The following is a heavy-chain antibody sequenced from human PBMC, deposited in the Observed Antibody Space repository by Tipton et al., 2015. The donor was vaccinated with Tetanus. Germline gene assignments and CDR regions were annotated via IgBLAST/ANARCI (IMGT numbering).Heavy chain of an antibody. CDR3: AREQIRLIGEVIFRYFDL. CDR2: LTYSRTT. V-gene: IGHV4-59*01. Sequence: TLSLTCTVSGGSLSSSHWAWIRQPPGKGLEWVGKLTYSRTTNYNSSLKSRVTISLDASTSQFSLQLTSATAADTAVYYCAREQIRLIGEVIFRYFDLWGRGTLVTVSS. CDR1: GGSLSSSH. D-gene: IGHD3-3*02. J-gene: IGHJ2*01.